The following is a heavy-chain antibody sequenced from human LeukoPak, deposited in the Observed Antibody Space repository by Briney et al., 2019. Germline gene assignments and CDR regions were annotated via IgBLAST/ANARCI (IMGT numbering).Heavy chain of an antibody. Sequence: PGGSLRLSCAASGFTFSSYGMHWVRQAPGKGLEWVAVISYDGSNKYYADSVKGRFTISRDNSKNTLYLQMNSLRAEDTAVYYCAKEGSSGWYDAFDYWGQGTLVTVSS. CDR1: GFTFSSYG. CDR2: ISYDGSNK. J-gene: IGHJ4*02. D-gene: IGHD6-19*01. CDR3: AKEGSSGWYDAFDY. V-gene: IGHV3-30*18.